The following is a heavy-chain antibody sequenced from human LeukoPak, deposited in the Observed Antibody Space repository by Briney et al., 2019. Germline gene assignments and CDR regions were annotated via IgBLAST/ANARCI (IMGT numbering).Heavy chain of an antibody. Sequence: GGSLRLSCAASGFTFSSYAMRWVREAPGEGLEWVSAFSGSGGSTYYADSVKGRFTISRDNSKNTLYLQMNSLRAEDTGVYYCAKERSSGYYGDAFDIWGQGTMVTVSS. V-gene: IGHV3-23*01. CDR2: FSGSGGST. CDR3: AKERSSGYYGDAFDI. CDR1: GFTFSSYA. J-gene: IGHJ3*02. D-gene: IGHD3-22*01.